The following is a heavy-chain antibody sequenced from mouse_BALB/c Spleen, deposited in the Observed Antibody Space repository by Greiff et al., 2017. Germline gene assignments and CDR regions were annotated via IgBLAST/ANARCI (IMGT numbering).Heavy chain of an antibody. Sequence: EVKLVESGGGLVKPGGSLKLSCAASGFTFSDYYMYWVRQTPEKRLEWVATISDGGSYTYYPDSVKGRFTISRNTATNNLYLQMSSLKSEDTAMYYCASLGVWGQGTLVTVSA. CDR1: GFTFSDYY. V-gene: IGHV5-4*02. CDR2: ISDGGSYT. J-gene: IGHJ3*02. CDR3: ASLGV.